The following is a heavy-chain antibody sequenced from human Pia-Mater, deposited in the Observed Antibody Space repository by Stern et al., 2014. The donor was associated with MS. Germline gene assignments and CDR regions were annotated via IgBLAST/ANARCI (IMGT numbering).Heavy chain of an antibody. D-gene: IGHD3-3*01. J-gene: IGHJ6*02. CDR1: GFTFSSFA. CDR2: ISYDGSKE. CDR3: AKFSLSGVDLLYGLDV. V-gene: IGHV3-30*18. Sequence: VHLVESRGGVVQPGRSLRLSCGASGFTFSSFAMHWVRQAPGKGLEWVAVISYDGSKEDYVDSVKGRFTISRDNSKNSLYLQMNRLRHEDTAVYYCAKFSLSGVDLLYGLDVWGQGTTVIVSS.